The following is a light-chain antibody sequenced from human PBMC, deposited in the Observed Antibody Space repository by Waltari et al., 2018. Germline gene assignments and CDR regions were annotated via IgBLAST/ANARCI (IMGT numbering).Light chain of an antibody. CDR3: QQYNNWPPWT. Sequence: ELVMTKTQATLSVSPGERATLSCRASQSISRNLAWYQQKLGQAPRLLIYGASTRATDIPVRFSGSGSGTEFTLTISSLQSEDFAVYYCQQYNNWPPWTFGQGTKVEIK. CDR1: QSISRN. V-gene: IGKV3-15*01. J-gene: IGKJ1*01. CDR2: GAS.